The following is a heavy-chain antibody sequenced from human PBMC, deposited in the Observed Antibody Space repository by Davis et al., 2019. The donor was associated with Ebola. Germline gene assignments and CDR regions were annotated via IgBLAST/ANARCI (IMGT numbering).Heavy chain of an antibody. D-gene: IGHD6-13*01. Sequence: AASVKVSCKASGYTFTGYYMHWVRQAPGQGLEWMGWINPNSGGTNYAQKFQGWVTMTRDTSISTAYMELSRLRSDDTAVYYCARDSGSSSHYGMDVWGQGTTVTVSS. J-gene: IGHJ6*02. CDR1: GYTFTGYY. CDR3: ARDSGSSSHYGMDV. CDR2: INPNSGGT. V-gene: IGHV1-2*04.